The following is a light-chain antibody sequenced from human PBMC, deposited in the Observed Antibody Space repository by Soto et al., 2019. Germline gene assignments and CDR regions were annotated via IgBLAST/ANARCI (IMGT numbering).Light chain of an antibody. CDR3: QQYNDWPLT. Sequence: EIVMTQSPATLSASPGERVTLSCRASQSIIRNVAWYQQKPSQAPRLLLSFASTRATGIPARFSGSGSGTEFALTISSLQSEDFAVYDCQQYNDWPLTFGGGTRVEIK. CDR1: QSIIRN. J-gene: IGKJ4*01. V-gene: IGKV3-15*01. CDR2: FAS.